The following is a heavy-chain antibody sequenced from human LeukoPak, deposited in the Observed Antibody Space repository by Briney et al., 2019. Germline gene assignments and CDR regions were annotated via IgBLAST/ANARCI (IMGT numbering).Heavy chain of an antibody. CDR2: IYTSGST. D-gene: IGHD2-2*01. CDR3: ARDDVVVVPAAISAFDI. CDR1: GGSISSYY. V-gene: IGHV4-4*07. J-gene: IGHJ3*02. Sequence: PSETLSLTCTVSGGSISSYYWSWIRQPPGKGLEWIGRIYTSGSTNYNPSLKSRVTMSVDTSKNQFSLKLSSVTAADTAVYYCARDDVVVVPAAISAFDIWGQGTMVTVSS.